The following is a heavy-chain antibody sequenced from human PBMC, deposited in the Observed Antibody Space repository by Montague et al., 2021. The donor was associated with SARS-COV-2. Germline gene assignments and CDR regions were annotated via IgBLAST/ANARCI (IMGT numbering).Heavy chain of an antibody. CDR1: GFPFNTYT. V-gene: IGHV3-23*01. J-gene: IGHJ2*01. Sequence: PLRLSCAASGFPFNTYTMTWVRQAPGKGLEWVSSIFGSGAGTYYADSVQGRFTISRDNSKDTLYLQLHGLRAEDTAVYYCAKNGGSGSLVYWYFDLWGRGTPVAVSS. CDR3: AKNGGSGSLVYWYFDL. D-gene: IGHD2-8*01. CDR2: IFGSGAGT.